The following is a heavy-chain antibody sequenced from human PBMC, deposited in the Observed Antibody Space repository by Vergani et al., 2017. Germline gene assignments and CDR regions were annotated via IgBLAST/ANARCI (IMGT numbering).Heavy chain of an antibody. CDR1: GGSISSYY. D-gene: IGHD3-9*01. V-gene: IGHV4-59*01. CDR2: IYYSGST. CDR3: ARDAGLEYDILTGYYQRGWFDP. J-gene: IGHJ5*02. Sequence: QVQLQESGPGLVKPSETLSLTCTVSGGSISSYYWSWIRQPPGKGLEWIGYIYYSGSTNYNPSLKSRVTISVDTSKNQFSLKLSSVTAADTAVYYCARDAGLEYDILTGYYQRGWFDPWGQGTLVTVSS.